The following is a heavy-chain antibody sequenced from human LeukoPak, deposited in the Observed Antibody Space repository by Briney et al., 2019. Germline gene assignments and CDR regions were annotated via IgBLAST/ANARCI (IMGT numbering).Heavy chain of an antibody. V-gene: IGHV4-31*03. CDR2: IYYSGSS. J-gene: IGHJ4*02. CDR3: ARNRDGYNSFDY. D-gene: IGHD5-24*01. CDR1: GGSINNGGYY. Sequence: SETLSLTCTVSGGSINNGGYYWSWIRQHPRKGLEWIGYIYYSGSSYYNPSLRSRVTILVDTSKNHFSLKLSSVTAADTAAYYCARNRDGYNSFDYWGQGTLVTVSS.